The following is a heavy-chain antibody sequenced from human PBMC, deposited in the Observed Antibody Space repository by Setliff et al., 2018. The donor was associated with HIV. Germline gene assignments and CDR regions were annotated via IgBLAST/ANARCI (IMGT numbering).Heavy chain of an antibody. CDR2: INPSGGST. CDR1: GYTFTRYY. Sequence: ASVKVSCKASGYTFTRYYMHWVRQAPGQGLAWTGVINPSGGSTTYAQKFQGRVTTTEDTSTDTAYMELSSLRPEDTAVYYCATRIRDGHRGYGYFDFWGQGTLVTVSS. CDR3: ATRIRDGHRGYGYFDF. D-gene: IGHD5-12*01. V-gene: IGHV1-46*01. J-gene: IGHJ4*02.